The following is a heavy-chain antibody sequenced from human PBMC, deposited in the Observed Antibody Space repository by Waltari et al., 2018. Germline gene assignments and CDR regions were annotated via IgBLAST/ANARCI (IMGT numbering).Heavy chain of an antibody. V-gene: IGHV4-38-2*01. J-gene: IGHJ4*02. CDR2: IYHSGST. Sequence: QVQLQESGPGLVKPSETLSLTCAVSGYSISSGYYWGWIRQPPGKGLEWIGSIYHSGSTYYNPSLKSRVTISVDTSKTQFSLKLSSVTAADTAVYYCARLEDYYFDYWGQGTLVTVSS. CDR3: ARLEDYYFDY. CDR1: GYSISSGYY. D-gene: IGHD1-1*01.